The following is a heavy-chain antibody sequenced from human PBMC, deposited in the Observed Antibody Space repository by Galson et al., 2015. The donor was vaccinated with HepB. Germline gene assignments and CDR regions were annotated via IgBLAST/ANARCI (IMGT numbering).Heavy chain of an antibody. J-gene: IGHJ6*02. CDR3: ARDCEVHGPYDYGMDV. D-gene: IGHD2-21*01. Sequence: SETLSLTCAVSGGSITSNNLWTWVRQPPGKGLEWIGENSHSGSTNYNPSLKSRLTISVDKSKTQFSLRLASVTAADTAVYYCARDCEVHGPYDYGMDVWGQGTPVIVS. CDR1: GGSITSNNL. CDR2: NSHSGST. V-gene: IGHV4-4*02.